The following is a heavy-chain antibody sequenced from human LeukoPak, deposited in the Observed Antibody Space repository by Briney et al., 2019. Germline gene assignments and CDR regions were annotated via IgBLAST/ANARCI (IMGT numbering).Heavy chain of an antibody. CDR2: IKSKTDGGTT. Sequence: GGSLRLSCAASEFTFRSYEMNWVRQAPGKGLEWVGRIKSKTDGGTTDYAAPVKGRFTISRDDSKNTLYLQMNSLKTEDTAVYYCTTVRVLRGYYDSSLMDWGQGTLVTVSS. D-gene: IGHD3-22*01. V-gene: IGHV3-15*01. CDR3: TTVRVLRGYYDSSLMD. J-gene: IGHJ4*02. CDR1: EFTFRSYE.